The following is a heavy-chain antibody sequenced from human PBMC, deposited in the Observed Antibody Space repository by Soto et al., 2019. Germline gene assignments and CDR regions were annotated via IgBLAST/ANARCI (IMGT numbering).Heavy chain of an antibody. D-gene: IGHD2-15*01. J-gene: IGHJ4*02. V-gene: IGHV3-11*01. Sequence: PGGSLGLSCAASGFTFSDYYMSWIRQAPGKGQEWVSYISSSGSTIYYADSVKGRFTISRDNAKNSLYLQMNSLRAEDTAVYYCARGLEDVVAATLDYWGQGTLVAXSS. CDR2: ISSSGSTI. CDR3: ARGLEDVVAATLDY. CDR1: GFTFSDYY.